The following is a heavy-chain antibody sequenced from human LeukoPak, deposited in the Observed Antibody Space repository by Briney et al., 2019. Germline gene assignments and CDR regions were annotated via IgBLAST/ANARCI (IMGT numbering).Heavy chain of an antibody. CDR3: ARGLTSSGPYYDY. CDR2: ISSHGSGI. Sequence: GGSLRLSCATSGFTFSAHTMNWVRQGPMRGLEWVAYISSHGSGIYYADSVKGRFTVSRDNAKSSVYLQMTNLGVDDTAVYYCARGLTSSGPYYDYWGRGTQVTVSS. CDR1: GFTFSAHT. J-gene: IGHJ4*02. D-gene: IGHD1-20*01. V-gene: IGHV3-48*04.